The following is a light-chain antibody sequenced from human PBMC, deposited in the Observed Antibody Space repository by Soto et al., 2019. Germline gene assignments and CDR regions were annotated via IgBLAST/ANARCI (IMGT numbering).Light chain of an antibody. J-gene: IGKJ4*01. CDR1: QCVRDD. CDR2: SAS. V-gene: IGKV1-6*01. Sequence: QMTQSPSSLSAAVGDRVTITCRASQCVRDDVGWYQQKPGKAPKLLIYSASTLQSGVPSRFSGSGSGTDFTLTISGLLPEDFATYYCLQESNYPLTFGGGTKVEIK. CDR3: LQESNYPLT.